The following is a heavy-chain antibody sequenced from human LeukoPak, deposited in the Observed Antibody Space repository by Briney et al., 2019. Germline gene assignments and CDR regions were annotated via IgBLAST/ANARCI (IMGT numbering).Heavy chain of an antibody. V-gene: IGHV4-39*01. J-gene: IGHJ4*02. CDR1: GGSISSSSYY. Sequence: PSETLSLTCTVSGGSISSSSYYWGWIRQPPGKGLEWIGSIYYSGSTYYNPSLKSRVTISVDTSKNQFSLKLSSVTAADTAVYYCARATTSFYDYVWGRWGQGTLVTVSS. CDR2: IYYSGST. D-gene: IGHD3-16*01. CDR3: ARATTSFYDYVWGR.